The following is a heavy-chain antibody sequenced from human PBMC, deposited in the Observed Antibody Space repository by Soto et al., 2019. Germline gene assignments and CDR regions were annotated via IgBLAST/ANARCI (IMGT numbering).Heavy chain of an antibody. J-gene: IGHJ3*02. D-gene: IGHD4-17*01. CDR3: AKDKGSRLRWHTDAFDI. CDR2: ISGSGGST. CDR1: GFTFSSYA. Sequence: EVQLLESGGGLVQPGGSLRLSCAASGFTFSSYAMSWVRQAPGKGLEWVSAISGSGGSTYYADSVKGRFTISRDNSKNTLYLQMNSLRAEDTAVYYCAKDKGSRLRWHTDAFDIWGQGQWSPSLQ. V-gene: IGHV3-23*01.